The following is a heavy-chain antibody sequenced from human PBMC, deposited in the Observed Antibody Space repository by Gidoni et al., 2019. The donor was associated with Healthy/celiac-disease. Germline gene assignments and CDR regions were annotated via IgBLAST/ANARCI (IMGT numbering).Heavy chain of an antibody. Sequence: QLQLQESGPGLVNPSQTLSLTCTVSAGSLSSSSYYWGWLRQPPGKGLEWIGSIYYSGSTYYNPSLKSRVTISVDTSKNQFSLKLSSVTAADTAVYYCARQWEEMATAYFDYWGQGTLVTVSS. V-gene: IGHV4-39*01. J-gene: IGHJ4*02. CDR3: ARQWEEMATAYFDY. D-gene: IGHD5-18*01. CDR2: IYYSGST. CDR1: AGSLSSSSYY.